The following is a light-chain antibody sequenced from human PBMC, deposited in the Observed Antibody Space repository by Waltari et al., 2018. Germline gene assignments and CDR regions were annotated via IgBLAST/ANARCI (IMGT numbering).Light chain of an antibody. J-gene: IGLJ3*02. CDR2: RNI. V-gene: IGLV1-47*01. Sequence: QSALSQPPSASGTPGQRVTISCSGSRSNIGTNFVYWYQHLPGTAPKLLIHRNIHRPSGVPDRFSGSKSGTSASLDISGLRSEDEADYYCAAWDDNLGRTWVFGGGTKLTVL. CDR3: AAWDDNLGRTWV. CDR1: RSNIGTNF.